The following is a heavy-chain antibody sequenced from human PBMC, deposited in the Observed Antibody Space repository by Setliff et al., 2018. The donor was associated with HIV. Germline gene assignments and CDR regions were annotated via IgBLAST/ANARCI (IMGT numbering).Heavy chain of an antibody. CDR2: IYYSGTT. D-gene: IGHD3-22*01. CDR3: ARHPSGWLMAFYMDV. CDR1: GVSITSHY. Sequence: LSLTCTVSGVSITSHYWSWIRRPPGTGLEWIGYIYYSGTTNYNPSLKSRVTISVDTSKNQFSLKLSSVTAADTAVYYCARHPSGWLMAFYMDVWGKGTTVTVSS. J-gene: IGHJ6*03. V-gene: IGHV4-59*08.